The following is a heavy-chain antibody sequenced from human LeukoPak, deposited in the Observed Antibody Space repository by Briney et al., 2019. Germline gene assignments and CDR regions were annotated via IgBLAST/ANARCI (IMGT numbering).Heavy chain of an antibody. CDR2: IIPIFGTA. D-gene: IGHD3-3*01. V-gene: IGHV1-69*05. CDR1: GGTFSSYA. CDR3: ARGLCRECRAPYYYYYMDV. J-gene: IGHJ6*03. Sequence: SVKVSCKASGGTFSSYAISWVRQAPGQGLEWMGGIIPIFGTANYAQKFQGRVTITTDESTSTAYMELSSLRSEDTAVYYCARGLCRECRAPYYYYYMDVWGKGTTVTVSS.